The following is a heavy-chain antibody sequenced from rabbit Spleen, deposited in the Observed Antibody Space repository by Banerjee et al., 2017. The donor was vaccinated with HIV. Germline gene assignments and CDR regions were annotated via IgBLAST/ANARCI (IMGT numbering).Heavy chain of an antibody. V-gene: IGHV1S45*01. CDR3: ARDTGSSFSSYGMDL. Sequence: QEQLEESGGDLVKPEGSLTLTCTASGFSFSGIYWICWVRQAPGEGLEWIACIYAGSSGFTYHATWAKGRFTISKTSSTTVTLQMTSLTAADTATYFCARDTGSSFSSYGMDLWGPGTLVTVS. J-gene: IGHJ6*01. CDR1: GFSFSGIYW. D-gene: IGHD8-1*01. CDR2: IYAGSSGFT.